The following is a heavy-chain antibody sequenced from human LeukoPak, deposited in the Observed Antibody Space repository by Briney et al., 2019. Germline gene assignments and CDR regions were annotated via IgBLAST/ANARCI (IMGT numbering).Heavy chain of an antibody. CDR2: ISTYSGTP. CDR3: ARDPGYYGSGQRGAFDY. D-gene: IGHD3-10*01. J-gene: IGHJ4*02. V-gene: IGHV1-18*01. CDR1: GYTFTNYG. Sequence: ASVKVSCKASGYTFTNYGISWVRQAPGQGLEWMGWISTYSGTPNYAQKLQGRVTMTTDTSTNTAYMDLRSLRSDDTAVYYCARDPGYYGSGQRGAFDYWGQGTLVTVSS.